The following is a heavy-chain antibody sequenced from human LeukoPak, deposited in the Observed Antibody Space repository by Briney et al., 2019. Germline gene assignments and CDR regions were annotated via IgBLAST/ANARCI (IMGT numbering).Heavy chain of an antibody. Sequence: GGSLRLSCAASGFTFSNYWMTWVRQAPGRGREWVAHINQDGSEEHYMDSVKARFTISRDNAKNSLSLQMNSLRAEDTAVYYCVRDGGVSGYDLLDYWGQGTLATVSS. J-gene: IGHJ4*02. CDR3: VRDGGVSGYDLLDY. D-gene: IGHD5-12*01. V-gene: IGHV3-7*01. CDR2: INQDGSEE. CDR1: GFTFSNYW.